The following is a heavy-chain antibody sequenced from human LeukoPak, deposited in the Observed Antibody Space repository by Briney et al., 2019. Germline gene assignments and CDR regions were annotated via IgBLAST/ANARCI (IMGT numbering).Heavy chain of an antibody. CDR2: INHSGST. CDR3: ARAVGTIFGVATRSFDY. Sequence: KASETLSLTCAVYGGSFSGYYWSWIRQPPGKGLEWIGEINHSGSTNYNPSLKSRVTISVDTSKNQFSLKLSSVTAADTAVYYCARAVGTIFGVATRSFDYWGQGTLVTVSS. V-gene: IGHV4-34*01. D-gene: IGHD3-3*01. J-gene: IGHJ4*02. CDR1: GGSFSGYY.